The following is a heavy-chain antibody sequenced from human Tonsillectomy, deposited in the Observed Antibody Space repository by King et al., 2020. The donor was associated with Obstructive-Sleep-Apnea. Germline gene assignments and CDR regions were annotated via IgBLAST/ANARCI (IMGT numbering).Heavy chain of an antibody. CDR3: ARESYYYDILTGYSGTNWFDP. D-gene: IGHD3-9*01. V-gene: IGHV4-30-4*01. CDR1: GGPISSGDYY. CDR2: IHYSGST. J-gene: IGHJ5*02. Sequence: QLQESGPGLVKPSQTLSLTCTVSGGPISSGDYYWSWIRQPPGKGLEWIGYIHYSGSTYYNPSLKSRVTISVDTSKNQFSLRLSSETAADTAVSYWARESYYYDILTGYSGTNWFDPWGQGTLVTVSS.